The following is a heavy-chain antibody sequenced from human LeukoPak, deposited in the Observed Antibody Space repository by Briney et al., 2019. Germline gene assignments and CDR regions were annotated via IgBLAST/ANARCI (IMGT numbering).Heavy chain of an antibody. V-gene: IGHV3-15*01. D-gene: IGHD6-13*01. CDR1: GFTFSNAW. J-gene: IGHJ4*02. CDR3: AKAPYSSTYGLDY. Sequence: GGSLRLSCAASGFTFSNAWMSWVRQAPGKGLEWVGRIKSKTDGGTTDYAAPVKGRFTISRDDSKNTLYLQMNSLRAEDTAVYYCAKAPYSSTYGLDYWGQGTLVTVSS. CDR2: IKSKTDGGTT.